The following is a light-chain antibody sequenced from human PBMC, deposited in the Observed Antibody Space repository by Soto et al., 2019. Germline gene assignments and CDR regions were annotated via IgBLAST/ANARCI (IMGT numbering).Light chain of an antibody. V-gene: IGLV2-11*01. CDR1: SSDVGGYNY. J-gene: IGLJ1*01. Sequence: QSALTQPRSVSGSPGQSVTISCTGTSSDVGGYNYVSWYQQHPGKAPQLIIYDVSERPSGVPDRFSGSKSGNTAYLTISGLQAEDEADYYCCSYAGSYSYVFATGTKVTVL. CDR2: DVS. CDR3: CSYAGSYSYV.